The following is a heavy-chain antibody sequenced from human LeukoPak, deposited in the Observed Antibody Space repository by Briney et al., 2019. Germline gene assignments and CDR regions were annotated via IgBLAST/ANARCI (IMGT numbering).Heavy chain of an antibody. D-gene: IGHD3-10*01. CDR3: ARGPRITMVRGVIIPNWFDP. J-gene: IGHJ5*02. V-gene: IGHV4-34*01. CDR2: INHIGST. Sequence: PSESLSLTCAVYGGSFIGYYCSSIRQPPGKGLWWTGEINHIGSTNSKPSLKSHDTILVDTSKNQFSLKLSSVTAADTAVYYCARGPRITMVRGVIIPNWFDPWGQGTLVTVSS. CDR1: GGSFIGYY.